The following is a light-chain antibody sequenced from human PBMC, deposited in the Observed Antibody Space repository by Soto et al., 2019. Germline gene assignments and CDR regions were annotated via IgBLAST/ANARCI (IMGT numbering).Light chain of an antibody. CDR3: QHYSSNSGT. V-gene: IGKV1D-16*01. Sequence: DIQMTQSPSSVSASVGDRVTITCRASQAIDSWLAWYQQKPGEAPKLLIFTGSLLHSGVPARFSGSGSGTEFTLTISSLQSEDFATYYCQHYSSNSGTFGPGTKVDIK. CDR1: QAIDSW. J-gene: IGKJ1*01. CDR2: TGS.